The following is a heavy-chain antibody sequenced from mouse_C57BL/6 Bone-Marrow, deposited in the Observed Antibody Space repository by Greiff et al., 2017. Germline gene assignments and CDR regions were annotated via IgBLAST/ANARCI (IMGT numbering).Heavy chain of an antibody. V-gene: IGHV1-81*01. CDR1: GYTFPSYG. Sequence: QVQLKESGAELARPGASVKLSCKASGYTFPSYGISWVKQRTGQGLEWIGEIYPRSGNTYYNKKFKGKATLTADKSSSTAYMELRSLTSEDSAVYFCATWGHYYGSSPWYFDVWGTGTTVTVSS. CDR3: ATWGHYYGSSPWYFDV. J-gene: IGHJ1*03. D-gene: IGHD1-1*01. CDR2: IYPRSGNT.